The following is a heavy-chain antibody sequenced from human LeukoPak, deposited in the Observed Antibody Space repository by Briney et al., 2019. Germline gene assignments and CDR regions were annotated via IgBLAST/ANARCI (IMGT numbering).Heavy chain of an antibody. V-gene: IGHV3-48*01. Sequence: GGSLRLSCAASGFTFSSYSMNWVRQAPGKGLEWVSYISSSSTIYYADSVKGRFTISRDNAKNSLYLQMNSLRAEDTAVYYCARDRYYDGSRTVDYWGQGTLVTVSS. CDR1: GFTFSSYS. D-gene: IGHD3-22*01. J-gene: IGHJ4*02. CDR2: ISSSSTI. CDR3: ARDRYYDGSRTVDY.